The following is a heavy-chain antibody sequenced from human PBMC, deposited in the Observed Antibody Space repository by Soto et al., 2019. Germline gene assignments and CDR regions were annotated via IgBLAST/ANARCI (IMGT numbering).Heavy chain of an antibody. Sequence: QVQLVESGGGVVQPGKSLRLSCAASGFTFSNSGMHWVRQAPGKGLEWVAVIWHDGSNERYADSVKGRFTISRDDSKNTLFLQIHSLRAEDTAVYYCARWAGLAASGYYLDYWGQGTLVIVSS. V-gene: IGHV3-33*01. CDR3: ARWAGLAASGYYLDY. CDR2: IWHDGSNE. D-gene: IGHD3-22*01. J-gene: IGHJ4*02. CDR1: GFTFSNSG.